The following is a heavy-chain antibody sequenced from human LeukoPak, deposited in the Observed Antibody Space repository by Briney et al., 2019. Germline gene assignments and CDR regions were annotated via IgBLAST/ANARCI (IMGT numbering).Heavy chain of an antibody. CDR3: ARGGQYAKEYYFDY. D-gene: IGHD2-2*01. J-gene: IGHJ4*02. Sequence: SETLSLTCAVYGGSFSGYYWSWIRQPPGKGLEWIGEINHSGSTNYYPSLKSRVTISVDTSKNQFSLKLSSVTAADTAVYYCARGGQYAKEYYFDYWGQGTLVTVSS. CDR2: INHSGST. V-gene: IGHV4-34*01. CDR1: GGSFSGYY.